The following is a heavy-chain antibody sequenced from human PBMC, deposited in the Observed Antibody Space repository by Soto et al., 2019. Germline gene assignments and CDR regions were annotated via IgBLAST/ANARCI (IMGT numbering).Heavy chain of an antibody. Sequence: SETLSLTCAVSGSSISSGGYSWSWIRQPPGKGLEWIGYIYHSGSTYYNPSLKSRVTISVDRSKNQFSLKLSSVTAADTAVYYCAREDPIDRFFDYWGQGTLVTVSS. V-gene: IGHV4-30-2*01. J-gene: IGHJ4*02. D-gene: IGHD2-15*01. CDR2: IYHSGST. CDR1: GSSISSGGYS. CDR3: AREDPIDRFFDY.